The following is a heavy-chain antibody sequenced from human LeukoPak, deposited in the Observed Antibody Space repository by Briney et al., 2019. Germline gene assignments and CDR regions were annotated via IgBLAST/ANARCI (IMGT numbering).Heavy chain of an antibody. CDR2: IFSRSESI. Sequence: GGSLRLSCAASGFTFNNAWMNWVRPAPGKGLEWVTCIFSRSESILYADSVKGRFTISRDNAKNSLYLQMDSLRAEDTAVYYCARDFLHSSTSRPFDYWGQGTLVTVSS. CDR1: GFTFNNAW. D-gene: IGHD2-2*01. V-gene: IGHV3-21*01. CDR3: ARDFLHSSTSRPFDY. J-gene: IGHJ4*02.